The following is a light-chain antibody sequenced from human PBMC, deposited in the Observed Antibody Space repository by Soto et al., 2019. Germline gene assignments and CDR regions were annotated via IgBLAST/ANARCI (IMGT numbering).Light chain of an antibody. CDR1: SSNIGHNP. CDR2: SNS. J-gene: IGLJ3*02. V-gene: IGLV1-44*01. CDR3: AAWDASLTGSWV. Sequence: QSVLTQPPSASGTPGQRVTISCSGSSSNIGHNPVNWYQQVPGTAPKLLIYSNSHRPSGVPDRFSGSKSGTSASLAISGLQSEDEAAYYCAAWDASLTGSWVFGGGTKLTVL.